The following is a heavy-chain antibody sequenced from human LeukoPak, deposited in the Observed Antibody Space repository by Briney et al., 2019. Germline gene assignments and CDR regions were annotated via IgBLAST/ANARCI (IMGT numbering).Heavy chain of an antibody. D-gene: IGHD6-19*01. J-gene: IGHJ4*02. Sequence: GGALILSCAASAFTFNRYDITWCRQAPGEGREWFLGISASGANTFYADSVKGRFTISRDNSKNRLFLQINSLRGEDTAIYYCAKDATRSSGWYYFDYWGQGNLVTVSS. CDR2: ISASGANT. CDR3: AKDATRSSGWYYFDY. V-gene: IGHV3-23*01. CDR1: AFTFNRYD.